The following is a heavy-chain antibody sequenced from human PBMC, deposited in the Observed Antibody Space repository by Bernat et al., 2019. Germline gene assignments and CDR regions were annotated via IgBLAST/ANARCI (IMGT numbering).Heavy chain of an antibody. Sequence: EVQLLESGGGLVQPGGSLSLSCAASGFTFSSYAMSWVRQAPGKGLEWVSAISGSGGSTYYADSVKGRFTISRDNSKNTLYLQMNSLRAEDTAVYYCATGCSGSSWYIYYYYYGMDVWGQGTTVTVSS. J-gene: IGHJ6*02. CDR1: GFTFSSYA. D-gene: IGHD6-13*01. V-gene: IGHV3-23*01. CDR3: ATGCSGSSWYIYYYYYGMDV. CDR2: ISGSGGST.